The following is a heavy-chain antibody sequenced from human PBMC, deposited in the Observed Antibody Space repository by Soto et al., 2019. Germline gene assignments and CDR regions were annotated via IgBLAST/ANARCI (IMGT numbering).Heavy chain of an antibody. J-gene: IGHJ4*02. D-gene: IGHD3-22*01. CDR1: GFTFNRYS. CDR2: VTSSSSSM. V-gene: IGHV3-21*01. CDR3: AREADFASSGYVLDY. Sequence: GSLRLSCAASGFTFNRYSMNWVRQAPGKGLEWVSSVTSSSSSMLYADSVKGRFTISRDDAKDSLFLQMNSLRADDTAVYYCAREADFASSGYVLDYWGQGTLVTVSS.